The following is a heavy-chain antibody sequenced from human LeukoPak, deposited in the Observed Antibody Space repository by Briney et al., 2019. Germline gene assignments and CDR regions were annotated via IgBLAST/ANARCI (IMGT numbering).Heavy chain of an antibody. J-gene: IGHJ4*02. Sequence: SETLSLTCTVSGGSISGSPYYWGWIRQPPGRGLEWIGSIYYSGTTYYNPSLKSRVTISVDTSKNQFSLKLSSVTAADTAVYYCARDRKYYGSGRVVDYWGQGTLVTVSS. CDR3: ARDRKYYGSGRVVDY. D-gene: IGHD3-10*01. V-gene: IGHV4-39*07. CDR1: GGSISGSPYY. CDR2: IYYSGTT.